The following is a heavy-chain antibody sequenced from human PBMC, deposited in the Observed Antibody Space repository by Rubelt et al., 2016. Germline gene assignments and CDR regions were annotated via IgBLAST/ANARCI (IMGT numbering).Heavy chain of an antibody. CDR3: AREVGNRSGYIY. CDR2: INHSGGT. Sequence: QVQLQQWGTGLLKPSETLSRTCAVYGGSFSGFYWSWIRQPPGKGLEWIGEINHSGGTNYNPTVRGRVTISVDTSNNQYSLWLNSVTAADTAVYYCAREVGNRSGYIYWGQGTLVTVSS. J-gene: IGHJ4*02. D-gene: IGHD3-22*01. V-gene: IGHV4-34*01. CDR1: GGSFSGFY.